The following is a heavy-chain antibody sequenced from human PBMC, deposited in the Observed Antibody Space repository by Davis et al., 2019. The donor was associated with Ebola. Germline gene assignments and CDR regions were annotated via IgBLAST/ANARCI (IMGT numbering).Heavy chain of an antibody. CDR1: GFTFSSYA. D-gene: IGHD3-16*01. CDR2: ISSDSDYI. V-gene: IGHV3-21*01. Sequence: PGGSLTLSCAASGFTFSSYATTWVRQAPGKGLEWVSSISSDSDYIYYADSAKGRFTISSDNAKNSLYLQMNSLRAEDTAVYYCARDRPLDFFFGDYYGMDVWGQGTTVTVSS. J-gene: IGHJ6*02. CDR3: ARDRPLDFFFGDYYGMDV.